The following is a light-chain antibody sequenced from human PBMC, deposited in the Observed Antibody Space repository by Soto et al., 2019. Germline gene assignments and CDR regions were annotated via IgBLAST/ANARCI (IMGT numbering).Light chain of an antibody. CDR3: SSYTSSSSWV. J-gene: IGLJ3*02. CDR2: DVS. Sequence: QSALTQPASVSGSPGQWITISCTGTSSDVGGYNYVSWYQQHPGKAPKLMIYDVSNRPSGVSNRFSGSKSVNTASLTISGLQAEDEADYYCSSYTSSSSWVFGGGTQLTVL. CDR1: SSDVGGYNY. V-gene: IGLV2-14*01.